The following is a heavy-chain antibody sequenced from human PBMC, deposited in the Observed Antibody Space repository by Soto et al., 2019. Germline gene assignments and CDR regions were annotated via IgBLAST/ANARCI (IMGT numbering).Heavy chain of an antibody. CDR2: ISYDGSNK. CDR3: AKEGSSWYSAVLDY. Sequence: QVQLVESGGGVVQPGRSLRLSCAASGFTFSSYGMHWVRQAPGKGLEWVAVISYDGSNKYYADSVKGRFTISRDNSKNPLYLQMNSLRAEDTAVYYCAKEGSSWYSAVLDYWGQGTLVTVSS. J-gene: IGHJ4*02. D-gene: IGHD6-13*01. V-gene: IGHV3-30*18. CDR1: GFTFSSYG.